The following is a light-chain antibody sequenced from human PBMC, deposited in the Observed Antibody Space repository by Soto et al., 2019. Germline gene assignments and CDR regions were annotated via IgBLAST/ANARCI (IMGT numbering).Light chain of an antibody. CDR2: AAS. Sequence: DIQMTQSPSSVSASVGDRVTITCRASQGISSWVAWYQQKPGKAPNLLIYAASSLQSGVPSRFSGSGSGTEFTLTIISLQPEDFATYYCQQADTFPLTCGGGTKVEIK. CDR1: QGISSW. J-gene: IGKJ4*01. V-gene: IGKV1-12*01. CDR3: QQADTFPLT.